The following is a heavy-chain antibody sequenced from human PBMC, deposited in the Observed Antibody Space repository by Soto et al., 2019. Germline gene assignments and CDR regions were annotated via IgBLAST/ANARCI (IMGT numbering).Heavy chain of an antibody. J-gene: IGHJ4*02. Sequence: SGPTLVNPTQTLTLTCTVSGFSLSKARMGVSWIRQPPGKGLEWIGYIYYSGSTYYNPSLKSRVTISVDTSKNRFSLKLVSVTAADTAVYYCARHFVAVVIKGWGYWGQGTLVTVSS. D-gene: IGHD3-10*01. CDR1: GFSLSKARMG. CDR2: IYYSGST. V-gene: IGHV4-30-4*08. CDR3: ARHFVAVVIKGWGY.